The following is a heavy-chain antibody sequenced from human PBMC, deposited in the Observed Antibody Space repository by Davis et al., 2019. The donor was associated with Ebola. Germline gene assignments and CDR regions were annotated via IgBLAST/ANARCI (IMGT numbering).Heavy chain of an antibody. CDR3: ARGNYYSFDY. CDR1: GFPFSTYV. V-gene: IGHV3-23*01. Sequence: GESLKISCAASGFPFSTYVMTWVRQAPGKGLEWVSAISSSGDTTYYADPVKGRFTISRDNAKNTLYLQVNSLTVEDTAVYYCARGNYYSFDYWGQGTLVTVSS. CDR2: ISSSGDTT. J-gene: IGHJ4*02. D-gene: IGHD3-10*01.